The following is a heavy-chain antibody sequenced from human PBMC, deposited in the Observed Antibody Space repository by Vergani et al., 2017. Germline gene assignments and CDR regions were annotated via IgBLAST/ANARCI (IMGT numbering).Heavy chain of an antibody. CDR1: GFTFDDYT. J-gene: IGHJ3*02. Sequence: EVQLVESGGVVVQPGGSLRLSCAASGFTFDDYTMHWVRQAPGKGLEWVFFISWDGGSRYYADSVKGRFTISRDNSKNSLYLLMNSLRTEDTALYYCAKDSLVPRITIFGVASDAFDIWGQGTMVTVSS. CDR3: AKDSLVPRITIFGVASDAFDI. V-gene: IGHV3-43*01. D-gene: IGHD3-3*01. CDR2: ISWDGGSR.